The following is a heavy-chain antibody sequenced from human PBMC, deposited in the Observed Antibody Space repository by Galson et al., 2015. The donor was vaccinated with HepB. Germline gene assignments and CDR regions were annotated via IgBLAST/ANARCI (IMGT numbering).Heavy chain of an antibody. Sequence: SLRLSCAASGFTFSGSAMHWVRQASGKGLEWVGRIRSKANSYATAYAASVKGRFTISRDDSKNTAYLQMNSLKTEDTAVYYCTRHGGYCSSTSCYASAYYYGMDVWGQGTTVTVSS. CDR2: IRSKANSYAT. J-gene: IGHJ6*02. CDR1: GFTFSGSA. D-gene: IGHD2-2*03. CDR3: TRHGGYCSSTSCYASAYYYGMDV. V-gene: IGHV3-73*01.